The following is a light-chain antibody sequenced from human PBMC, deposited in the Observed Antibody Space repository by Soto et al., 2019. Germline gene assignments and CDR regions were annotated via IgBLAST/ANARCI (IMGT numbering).Light chain of an antibody. CDR3: AAWDASVSARV. CDR2: YNN. J-gene: IGLJ1*01. CDR1: DSNIGSNS. V-gene: IGLV1-47*02. Sequence: VLTQPPSGSGTARQVVTISCSEGDSNIGSNSVYWYQHLPRMAPKLLIYYNNQRPSGVPDRFSGSRSGTSASLAIVGLRSEDEAVYFCAAWDASVSARVFGNGTKVTVL.